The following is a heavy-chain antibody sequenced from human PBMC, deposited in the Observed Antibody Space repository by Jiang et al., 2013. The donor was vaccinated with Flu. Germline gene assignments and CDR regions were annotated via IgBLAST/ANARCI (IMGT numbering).Heavy chain of an antibody. Sequence: QLVESGGGVVQPGGSLRLSCAASGFSFSYYRMFWVRQAPGKGLEWVASIWHDGTNRNYADSVRGRFTISRDNSKNTLYMHINSLRPDDTAIYFCATLRGSAFDTYLMDSWGQGALVSVSS. CDR2: IWHDGTNR. CDR1: GFSFSYYR. J-gene: IGHJ4*02. CDR3: ATLRGSAFDTYLMDS. V-gene: IGHV3-30*02. D-gene: IGHD2-15*01.